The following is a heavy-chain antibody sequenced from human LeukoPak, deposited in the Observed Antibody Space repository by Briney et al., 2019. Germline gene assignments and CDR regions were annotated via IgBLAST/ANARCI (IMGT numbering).Heavy chain of an antibody. Sequence: PGGSLRLSCAASGFTFSDYYMSWIRQAPGKGLEWVSYISSSGSTIYYADSVKGRFTIPRDNAKNSLYLQMNSLRAEDTAVYYCARDDFWSGYYSDYWGQGTLVTVSS. J-gene: IGHJ4*02. CDR1: GFTFSDYY. V-gene: IGHV3-11*01. CDR3: ARDDFWSGYYSDY. D-gene: IGHD3-3*01. CDR2: ISSSGSTI.